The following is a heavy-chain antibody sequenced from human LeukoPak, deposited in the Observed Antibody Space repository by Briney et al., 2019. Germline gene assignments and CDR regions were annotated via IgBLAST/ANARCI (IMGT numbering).Heavy chain of an antibody. CDR1: GYPFANNY. J-gene: IGHJ4*02. D-gene: IGHD3-10*02. CDR2: FNPTGGST. CDR3: VRAHQGAMFYDN. Sequence: ASVKVSCKASGYPFANNYIHWVRQAPGQGLEWMGLFNPTGGSTSYGRKFQGRLTMTGDTSASTVYMELSSLRSDDTAFYYCVRAHQGAMFYDNWGQGTLVAVSS. V-gene: IGHV1-46*01.